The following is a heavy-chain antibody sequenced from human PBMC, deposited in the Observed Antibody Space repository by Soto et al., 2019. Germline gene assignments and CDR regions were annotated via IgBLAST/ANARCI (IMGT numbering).Heavy chain of an antibody. J-gene: IGHJ6*03. CDR3: ARDVYYHYMDV. V-gene: IGHV4-59*01. CDR1: GGSISSYY. Sequence: SETLSLTCTVSGGSISSYYWSWIRQPPGKGLEWIWNIYYSGSTNYNPSLKSRVTISVDTSKNQFSLKLSSVSAADTAVYYCARDVYYHYMDVWGKGTTVTVSS. CDR2: IYYSGST.